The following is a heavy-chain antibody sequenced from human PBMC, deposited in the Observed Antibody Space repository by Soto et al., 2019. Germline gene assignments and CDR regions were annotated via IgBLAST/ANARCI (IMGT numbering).Heavy chain of an antibody. D-gene: IGHD6-19*01. CDR3: AKSSQEQYNFDY. Sequence: QVQLVESGGGVVHPGRSLRLSCAASGFTFSSYGMHWVRQAPGKGLEWVAVISYDGSNKYYADFLKGRFTISRDNSKNTVFLEMNSLRVEDTAVYYCAKSSQEQYNFDYWGQGTLVTVSS. J-gene: IGHJ4*02. CDR1: GFTFSSYG. CDR2: ISYDGSNK. V-gene: IGHV3-30*18.